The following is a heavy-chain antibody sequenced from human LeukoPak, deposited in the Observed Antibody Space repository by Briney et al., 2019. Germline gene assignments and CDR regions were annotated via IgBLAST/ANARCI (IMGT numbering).Heavy chain of an antibody. CDR2: IYSSGST. V-gene: IGHV4-59*01. Sequence: SETLSLTCTVSAGSIGNYYWNWIRQPPGKALEWLGYIYSSGSTKYSPSLKSRVTISVDTSKNQFSLKLSSVTAADTAVYYCARNDFWNGYWDGWNYWGQGTLVTVSS. J-gene: IGHJ4*02. CDR3: ARNDFWNGYWDGWNY. D-gene: IGHD3-3*01. CDR1: AGSIGNYY.